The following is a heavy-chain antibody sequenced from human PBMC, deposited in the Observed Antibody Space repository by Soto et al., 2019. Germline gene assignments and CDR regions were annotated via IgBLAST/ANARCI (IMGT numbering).Heavy chain of an antibody. CDR3: ATLDSSSWYFFDY. CDR1: GFTLSSYA. CDR2: IRGSGGTT. Sequence: RGSLRLSCAASGFTLSSYAMSWDRQAPGKGLEWVSVIRGSGGTTDYADSVKGRFTVSRDNSKTTLYLQLNSLRAEDTAVYYCATLDSSSWYFFDYWGQGTQVTVSS. V-gene: IGHV3-23*01. J-gene: IGHJ4*02. D-gene: IGHD6-13*01.